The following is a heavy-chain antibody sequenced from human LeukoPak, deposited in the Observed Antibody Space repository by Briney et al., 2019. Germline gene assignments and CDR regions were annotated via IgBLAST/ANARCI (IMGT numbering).Heavy chain of an antibody. Sequence: PGGSLRLSCAASGFTFSSYAMSWVRQAPGKGLEWVSAISGSGGSTYYADSVKGRFTISRDNSKNTLYLQMNSLRAEDTAVYYCEKDIVATIETDFDYWGQGTLVTVSS. V-gene: IGHV3-23*01. J-gene: IGHJ4*02. CDR3: EKDIVATIETDFDY. D-gene: IGHD5-12*01. CDR2: ISGSGGST. CDR1: GFTFSSYA.